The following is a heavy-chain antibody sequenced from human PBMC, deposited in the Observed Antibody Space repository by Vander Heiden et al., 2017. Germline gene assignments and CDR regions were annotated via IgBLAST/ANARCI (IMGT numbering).Heavy chain of an antibody. V-gene: IGHV3-48*03. J-gene: IGHJ6*02. CDR2: ISSSGSTI. CDR1: GFTFSSYE. CDR3: ARDHSGYDSREVDYYYGMDV. Sequence: EVQLVESGGGLVQPGGSLRLSCAASGFTFSSYEMTWVRQAPGKGLEWVSYISSSGSTIYYADSVKGRFTISRDNAKNSLYLQMNSLRAEDTAVYYCARDHSGYDSREVDYYYGMDVWGQGTTVTVSS. D-gene: IGHD5-12*01.